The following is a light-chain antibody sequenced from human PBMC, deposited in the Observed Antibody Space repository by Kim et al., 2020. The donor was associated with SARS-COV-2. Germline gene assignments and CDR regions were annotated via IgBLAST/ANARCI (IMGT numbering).Light chain of an antibody. CDR1: QTITTS. J-gene: IGKJ5*01. Sequence: ASVGDRVTMTCRASQTITTSLAWYQQKPGKAPNCLIYKASNLERGVPGRFSGSGSGTEFTLTITSLQPDDFATYYCQQYDSSPITFGQGTRLEIK. CDR2: KAS. CDR3: QQYDSSPIT. V-gene: IGKV1-5*03.